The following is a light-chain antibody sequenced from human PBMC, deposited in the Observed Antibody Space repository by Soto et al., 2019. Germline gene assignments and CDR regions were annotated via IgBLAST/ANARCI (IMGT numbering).Light chain of an antibody. CDR3: QQYHIWWT. CDR1: QRVSSH. Sequence: EIVMTQSPSTLSVSTGERATLSSRASQRVSSHLAWYQQKPGQAPRLLIAVPSPRATGTPARFSGSGSGTEFTFTISGLQSEDCAVYYCQQYHIWWTFGQGTKVEIK. J-gene: IGKJ1*01. CDR2: VPS. V-gene: IGKV3-15*01.